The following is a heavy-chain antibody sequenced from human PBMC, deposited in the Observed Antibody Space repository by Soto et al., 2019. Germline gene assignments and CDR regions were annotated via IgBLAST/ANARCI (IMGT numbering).Heavy chain of an antibody. CDR3: STGSPFSGRVFEY. D-gene: IGHD1-26*01. J-gene: IGHJ4*02. Sequence: EVQLVESGGGLVKPGGSLRLSCAASGFSFRTTWMAWVRQAPGKGLEWVGRIKSKSAGETTDYADPVKGRFTISRDDSKDTLYLHMDSLETGDTAVYYCSTGSPFSGRVFEYWGQGTLVTVSS. V-gene: IGHV3-15*05. CDR2: IKSKSAGETT. CDR1: GFSFRTTW.